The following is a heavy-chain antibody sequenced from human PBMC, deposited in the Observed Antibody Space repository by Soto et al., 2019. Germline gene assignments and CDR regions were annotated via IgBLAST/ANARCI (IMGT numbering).Heavy chain of an antibody. J-gene: IGHJ5*02. V-gene: IGHV4-4*02. Sequence: SETLSLTCAVSSGSISSSNWWSWVRQPPGKGLEWIGEIYHSGSTNYNPSLKSRVTISVDKSKNQFSLKLSSVTAADTAVYYYARVATKYYDFWSGYPSNWFDPWGQGTLVTVSS. D-gene: IGHD3-3*01. CDR2: IYHSGST. CDR1: SGSISSSNW. CDR3: ARVATKYYDFWSGYPSNWFDP.